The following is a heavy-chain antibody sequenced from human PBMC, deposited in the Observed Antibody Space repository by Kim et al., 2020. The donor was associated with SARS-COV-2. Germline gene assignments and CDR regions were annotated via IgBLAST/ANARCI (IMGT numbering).Heavy chain of an antibody. CDR1: GFSFSSYG. J-gene: IGHJ4*02. D-gene: IGHD1-26*01. CDR2: IYYDGSNK. Sequence: GGSLRRSCAASGFSFSSYGMHWVRQAPGKGLEWVAVIYYDGSNKYYADSVKGRFIISRDNSKNTLYLQMNSLRAEDTAVYYCARDQGGSYDYWGQGTLVTVSS. CDR3: ARDQGGSYDY. V-gene: IGHV3-33*01.